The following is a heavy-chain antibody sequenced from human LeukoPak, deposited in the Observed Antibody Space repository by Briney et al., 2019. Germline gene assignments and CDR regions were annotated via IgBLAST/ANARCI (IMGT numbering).Heavy chain of an antibody. CDR1: GYSISSGYY. CDR2: IYHSGST. J-gene: IGHJ4*02. D-gene: IGHD3-16*02. Sequence: PSETLSLTCAVSGYSISSGYYWGWIRQPPGKGLEWIGSIYHSGSTYYNPSLKSRVTISVDTSKNQFSLKLSSVTAADTAVYYCARVVTFGGVIANYDYWGQGTLVTVSS. CDR3: ARVVTFGGVIANYDY. V-gene: IGHV4-38-2*01.